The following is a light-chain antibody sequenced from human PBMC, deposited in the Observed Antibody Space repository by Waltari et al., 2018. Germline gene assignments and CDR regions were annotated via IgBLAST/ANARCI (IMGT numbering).Light chain of an antibody. CDR3: ATWDARLTAVV. J-gene: IGLJ2*01. CDR1: NSNIGTRI. CDR2: SND. V-gene: IGLV1-44*01. Sequence: QSVVTQSPSASGAPGQRVTISCSGSNSNIGTRIVNWYQKVPGTAPRLLIYSNDHRPPGGPARVSASKSRTPPSLSISGLQSQDVDDYYCATWDARLTAVVFGGGTKVTVL.